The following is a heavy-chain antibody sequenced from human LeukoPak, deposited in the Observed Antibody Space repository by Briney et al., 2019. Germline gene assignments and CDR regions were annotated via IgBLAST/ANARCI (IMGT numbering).Heavy chain of an antibody. Sequence: PSETLSLTCTVSGGSISSYYWSWIRQPPGKGLEWIGYVYYSGSTNYNPSLKSRVTISVDTSKNQFSLKLSSVTAADTAVYYCARHVGQLWLLFDYWGQGTLVTVSS. J-gene: IGHJ4*02. CDR2: VYYSGST. V-gene: IGHV4-59*08. D-gene: IGHD5-18*01. CDR1: GGSISSYY. CDR3: ARHVGQLWLLFDY.